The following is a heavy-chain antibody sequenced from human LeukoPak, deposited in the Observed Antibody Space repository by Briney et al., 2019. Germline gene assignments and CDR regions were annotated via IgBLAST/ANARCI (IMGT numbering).Heavy chain of an antibody. D-gene: IGHD2-2*01. V-gene: IGHV3-30*02. CDR2: IRYDGSNK. J-gene: IGHJ6*03. CDR1: GFTFSSYG. CDR3: AKTGCSSTSCQAYYYYYMDV. Sequence: GGSLRLSCAASGFTFSSYGMHWVRQAPGKGLECVAFIRYDGSNKYYADSVKGRFTISRDNSKNTLYLQMNSLRAEDTAVYYCAKTGCSSTSCQAYYYYYMDVWGKGTTVTVSS.